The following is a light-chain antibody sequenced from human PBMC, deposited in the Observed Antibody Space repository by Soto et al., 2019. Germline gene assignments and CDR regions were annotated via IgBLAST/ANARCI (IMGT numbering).Light chain of an antibody. V-gene: IGKV1-5*03. CDR1: QRINSW. J-gene: IGKJ2*01. Sequence: DIQMTQSPSTLSASVGDRVTITCRASQRINSWLAWYQQKPGKAPKLLIYKASSLESGVPSRFRGSGSGTECTLTISSLQPDDVATYYCQQSNSYSPTFGQGTKLEIK. CDR3: QQSNSYSPT. CDR2: KAS.